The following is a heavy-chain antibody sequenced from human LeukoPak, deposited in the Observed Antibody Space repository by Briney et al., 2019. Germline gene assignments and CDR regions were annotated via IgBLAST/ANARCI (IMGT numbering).Heavy chain of an antibody. CDR3: ARDLSSSWYFDY. D-gene: IGHD6-13*01. Sequence: GGSLRLSCAASGFTFSSYGMHWVRQAPGKGLEWVAFIRFDGSNDYYGDSVTGRFTIARDNSKNTLSLQMKSLTAEDTAVYYCARDLSSSWYFDYWGQGTLVTVSS. CDR1: GFTFSSYG. CDR2: IRFDGSND. J-gene: IGHJ4*02. V-gene: IGHV3-30*02.